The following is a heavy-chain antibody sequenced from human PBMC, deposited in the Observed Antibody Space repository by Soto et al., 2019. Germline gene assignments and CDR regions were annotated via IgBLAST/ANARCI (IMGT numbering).Heavy chain of an antibody. Sequence: QVQLQESGPGLLKPSQTLSLTCTVSGGSVLNGGHYWTWIRQHPGKGLEWIGRIFFSGNTHYNPALKSRLTFSLDTAKNQFSLKLTSVTAADTTIYYCARDNYGGMIAFWGPGTLVTVSS. V-gene: IGHV4-31*03. D-gene: IGHD4-17*01. CDR2: IFFSGNT. J-gene: IGHJ4*02. CDR3: ARDNYGGMIAF. CDR1: GGSVLNGGHY.